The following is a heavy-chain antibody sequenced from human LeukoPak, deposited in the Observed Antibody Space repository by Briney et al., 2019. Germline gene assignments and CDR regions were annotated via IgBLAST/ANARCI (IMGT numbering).Heavy chain of an antibody. V-gene: IGHV1-69*06. Sequence: PRASVKVSCKASGYTFTSYYMHWVRQAPGQGLEWMGGVIPIFGTANYAQKFQGRVTITADKSTSTAYMELSRLRSDDTAVYYCARDRGSYYALFDYWGQGTLVTVSS. CDR1: GYTFTSYY. CDR2: VIPIFGTA. D-gene: IGHD1-26*01. CDR3: ARDRGSYYALFDY. J-gene: IGHJ4*02.